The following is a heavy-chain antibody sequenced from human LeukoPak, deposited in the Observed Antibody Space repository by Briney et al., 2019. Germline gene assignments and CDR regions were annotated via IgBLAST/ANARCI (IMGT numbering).Heavy chain of an antibody. Sequence: ASVKVSCKASGYTFTSYYMHWVRQAPGQGLEWMGRINPNSGGTNYAQEFQGRVTMTRDTSISTAYMELSRLRSDDTAVYYCASRYSSSSADYWGQGTLVTVSS. CDR2: INPNSGGT. D-gene: IGHD6-6*01. CDR1: GYTFTSYY. V-gene: IGHV1-2*06. CDR3: ASRYSSSSADY. J-gene: IGHJ4*02.